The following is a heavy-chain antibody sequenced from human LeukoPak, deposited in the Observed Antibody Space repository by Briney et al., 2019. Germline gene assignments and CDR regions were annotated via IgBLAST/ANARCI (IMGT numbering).Heavy chain of an antibody. Sequence: SVKVSCKASGYTFTSYGISWVRQAPGQGLEWMGGIIPIFGTANYAQKFQGRVTITADESTSTAYMELSSLRSEDTAVYYCARGVMAGTLDYWGQGTLVTVSS. V-gene: IGHV1-69*13. CDR3: ARGVMAGTLDY. J-gene: IGHJ4*02. D-gene: IGHD6-19*01. CDR1: GYTFTSYG. CDR2: IIPIFGTA.